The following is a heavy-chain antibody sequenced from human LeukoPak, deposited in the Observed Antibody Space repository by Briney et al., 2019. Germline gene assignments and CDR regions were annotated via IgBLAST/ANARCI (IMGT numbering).Heavy chain of an antibody. V-gene: IGHV3-7*03. CDR3: ARYPKIVAGNYFDY. CDR2: IKQDGSEK. D-gene: IGHD6-19*01. Sequence: PGGSLRLSCAASGFTFSGYGMSWVRQAPGKGLEWVANIKQDGSEKYYVDSVKGRFTISRDNTKNSLYLQMNSLRAEDTAVYYCARYPKIVAGNYFDYWGQGTLVTVSS. CDR1: GFTFSGYG. J-gene: IGHJ4*02.